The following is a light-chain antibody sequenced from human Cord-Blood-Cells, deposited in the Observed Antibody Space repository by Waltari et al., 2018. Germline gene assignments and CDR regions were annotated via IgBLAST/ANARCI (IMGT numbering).Light chain of an antibody. V-gene: IGKV1-33*01. CDR2: DAS. J-gene: IGKJ4*02. CDR3: HQYDNLLT. CDR1: QDISNY. Sequence: DIQMTQYPCSLSASVGDRVAITCQARQDISNYLNWYRQKQGEAPRPRSYDASNVGTGVPASFSGSGSGTDFSLTSSKMQPEDIATDYGHQYDNLLTGGGRANV.